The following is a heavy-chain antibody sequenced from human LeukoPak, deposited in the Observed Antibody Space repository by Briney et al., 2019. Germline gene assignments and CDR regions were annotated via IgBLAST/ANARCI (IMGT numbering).Heavy chain of an antibody. D-gene: IGHD4-17*01. CDR2: IYYSGST. CDR3: ARHPYGDYVWFDP. J-gene: IGHJ5*02. Sequence: PSETLSLTCTVSGGSISSSSYCWAWIRQPPGKGLEWIASIYYSGSTYYNPSLKSRVTISVDTSKNQFSLKLSSVTAADTAVYYCARHPYGDYVWFDPWGQGTLVTVSS. V-gene: IGHV4-39*01. CDR1: GGSISSSSYC.